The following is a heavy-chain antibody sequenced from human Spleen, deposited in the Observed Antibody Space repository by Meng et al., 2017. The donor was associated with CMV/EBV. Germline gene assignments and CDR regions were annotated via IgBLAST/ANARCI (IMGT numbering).Heavy chain of an antibody. CDR3: ATSKDFDL. CDR1: GFTFDDYA. Sequence: SLKISCAASGFTFDDYAMHWVRQAPGKGLEWVSGISWNSGSIGYADSVKGRFTISRDNAKNSLYLQMNSLRAEDTALYYCATSKDFDLWGRGTLVTVSS. J-gene: IGHJ2*01. V-gene: IGHV3-9*01. CDR2: ISWNSGSI.